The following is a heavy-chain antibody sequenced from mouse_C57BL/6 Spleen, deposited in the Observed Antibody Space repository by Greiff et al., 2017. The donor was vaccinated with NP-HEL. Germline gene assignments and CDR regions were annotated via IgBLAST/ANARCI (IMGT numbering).Heavy chain of an antibody. CDR3: VREGGYYYGSSYRYFDV. V-gene: IGHV10-3*01. Sequence: EVMLVESGGGLVQPKGSLKLSCAASGFTFNTYAMHWVRQAPGKGLEWVARIRSKSSNYATYYADSVKDRFTISRDDSQSMLYLQMNNLKTEDTAMYYCVREGGYYYGSSYRYFDVWGTGTTVTVSS. CDR2: IRSKSSNYAT. CDR1: GFTFNTYA. J-gene: IGHJ1*03. D-gene: IGHD1-1*01.